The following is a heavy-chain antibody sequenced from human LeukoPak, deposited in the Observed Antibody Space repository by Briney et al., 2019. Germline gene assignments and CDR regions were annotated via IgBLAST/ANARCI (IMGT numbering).Heavy chain of an antibody. Sequence: ASVKVSCKTSGYTFITYYIHWLRQAPGQGLEWMGWINPNSGGTNYAQKFQGRVTVTRDTSISTAYMELSRLRSDDTAVYYCARGIAAAGTDYWGQGTLVTVSS. CDR2: INPNSGGT. J-gene: IGHJ4*02. V-gene: IGHV1-2*02. CDR3: ARGIAAAGTDY. CDR1: GYTFITYY. D-gene: IGHD6-13*01.